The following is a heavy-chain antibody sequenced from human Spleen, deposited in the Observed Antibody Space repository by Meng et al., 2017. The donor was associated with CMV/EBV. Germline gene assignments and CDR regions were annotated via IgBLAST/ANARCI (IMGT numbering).Heavy chain of an antibody. Sequence: LSLTCAVYGGSFSGYYWSWIRQPPGKGLEWVAVISYDGSNKYYADSVKGRFTISRDNSKNTLFLQMNSLRAEDTAVYYCARVLSGYSPYYFYGMDVWGQGTTVTVSS. D-gene: IGHD5-18*01. CDR3: ARVLSGYSPYYFYGMDV. J-gene: IGHJ6*02. CDR1: GGSFSGYY. CDR2: ISYDGSNK. V-gene: IGHV3-30-3*01.